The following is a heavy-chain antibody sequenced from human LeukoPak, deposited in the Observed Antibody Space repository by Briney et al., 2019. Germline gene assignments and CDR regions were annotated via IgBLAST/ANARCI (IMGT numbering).Heavy chain of an antibody. CDR2: IYYSGST. CDR1: GGSISSGGYY. CDR3: ARSTVATSIPDY. V-gene: IGHV4-31*03. Sequence: SQTPSLTCTVSGGSISSGGYYWSWIRQHPGKGLEWIGYIYYSGSTYYNPSLKSRVTISVDTSKNQFSLKLSSVTAADTAVYYCARSTVATSIPDYWGQGTLVTVSS. D-gene: IGHD5-12*01. J-gene: IGHJ4*02.